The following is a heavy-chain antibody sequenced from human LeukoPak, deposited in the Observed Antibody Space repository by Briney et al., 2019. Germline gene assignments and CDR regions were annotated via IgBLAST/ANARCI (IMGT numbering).Heavy chain of an antibody. CDR1: VAPSDY. CDR2: IYYSGST. J-gene: IGHJ4*02. Sequence: PSRPCPSPALSLVAPSDYWGWIRQPPGKGLEWIGSIYYSGSTYYNPSLKSRVTISVDTSKNQFSLKLSYVAAADTAVYYCAGLGSGSSDYWGQGTLVTVSS. CDR3: AGLGSGSSDY. D-gene: IGHD3-10*01. V-gene: IGHV4-39*01.